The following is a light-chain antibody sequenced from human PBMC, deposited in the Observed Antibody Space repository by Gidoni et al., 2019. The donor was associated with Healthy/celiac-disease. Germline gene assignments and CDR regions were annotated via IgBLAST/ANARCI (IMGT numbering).Light chain of an antibody. CDR2: ENH. V-gene: IGLV1-51*02. CDR3: LPWDTSLRGWM. CDR1: SSDRGKYA. J-gene: IGLJ3*02. Sequence: QPVSTQPPSVPAAPGPKITITYTRSSSDRGKYAVYWYQQVQRTAPKLLIHENHNRPSGIPDRFSGSKSGASHTLGITGLWPEDKADYYCLPWDTSLRGWMFGGGTKLTVL.